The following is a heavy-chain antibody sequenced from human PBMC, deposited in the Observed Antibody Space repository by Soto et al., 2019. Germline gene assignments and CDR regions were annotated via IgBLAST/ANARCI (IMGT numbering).Heavy chain of an antibody. D-gene: IGHD3-9*01. J-gene: IGHJ6*02. CDR3: ARLDYDILTGYYSSRYYGMDV. CDR2: IYYSGST. Sequence: PSETLSLTCTVSGGTISSYYWSWIRQPPGKGLEWIGYIYYSGSTNYNPSLKSRVTISVDTSKNQFSLKLSSVTAADTAVYYCARLDYDILTGYYSSRYYGMDVWGQGTTVTVSS. V-gene: IGHV4-59*08. CDR1: GGTISSYY.